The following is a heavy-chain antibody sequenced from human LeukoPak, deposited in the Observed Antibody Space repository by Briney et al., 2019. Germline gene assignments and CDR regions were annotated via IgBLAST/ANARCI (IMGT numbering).Heavy chain of an antibody. CDR1: GYSFTSYW. Sequence: GESLKVSCKGSGYSFTSYWIGWVRQMPGKGLEVRGIIYPGDSDTRYSPSFQGQVTISADKSISTAYLQWSSLKASDTAVYYCARQGYYYDSCGYYDPLGFEYWGQGTLVTVSS. J-gene: IGHJ4*02. CDR2: IYPGDSDT. CDR3: ARQGYYYDSCGYYDPLGFEY. D-gene: IGHD3-22*01. V-gene: IGHV5-51*01.